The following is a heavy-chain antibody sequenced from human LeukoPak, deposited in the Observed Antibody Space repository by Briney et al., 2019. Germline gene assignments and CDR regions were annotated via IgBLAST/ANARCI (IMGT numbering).Heavy chain of an antibody. Sequence: SETLSLTCTVSGGSISSYYWSWIRQPPGKGLEWIGYIYYSGSTTYNPSLKSRVTISVDTSKNQFSLKLSSVTAADTAVYYCARTGLGDSSGYYYTFDPWGQGTLVTVSS. CDR1: GGSISSYY. J-gene: IGHJ5*02. V-gene: IGHV4-59*01. D-gene: IGHD3-22*01. CDR3: ARTGLGDSSGYYYTFDP. CDR2: IYYSGST.